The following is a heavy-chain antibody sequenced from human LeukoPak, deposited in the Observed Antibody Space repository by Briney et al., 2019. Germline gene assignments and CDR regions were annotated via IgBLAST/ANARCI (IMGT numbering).Heavy chain of an antibody. CDR3: AREGNYGDYDYY. CDR2: IKQDGSEK. J-gene: IGHJ4*02. V-gene: IGHV3-7*01. Sequence: PGGSLRLSCAASGFTFSSSSMNWVRQAPGKGREWVANIKQDGSEKYYVDSVKGRFTISRDNAKNSLYLQMNSLRAEDTAVYFCAREGNYGDYDYYWGQGTLVTVSS. D-gene: IGHD4-17*01. CDR1: GFTFSSSS.